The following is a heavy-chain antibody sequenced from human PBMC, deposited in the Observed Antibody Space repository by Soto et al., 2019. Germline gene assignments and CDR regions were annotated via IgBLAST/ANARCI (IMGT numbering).Heavy chain of an antibody. Sequence: QVQMVQSGAEVKKPGSSVKVSCKASGGTFSSYAISWVRQAPGQGLEWMGGIIPIFGTANYAQKFQGRVTIAADESTSTAHMELSSLRSEDTAVYYCARDYGDYYYFDYWGQGTLVTVSS. CDR1: GGTFSSYA. D-gene: IGHD4-17*01. CDR3: ARDYGDYYYFDY. CDR2: IIPIFGTA. V-gene: IGHV1-69*12. J-gene: IGHJ4*02.